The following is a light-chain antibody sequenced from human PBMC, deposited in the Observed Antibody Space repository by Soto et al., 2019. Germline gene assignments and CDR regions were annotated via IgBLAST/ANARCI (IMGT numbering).Light chain of an antibody. J-gene: IGLJ1*01. CDR2: EVS. V-gene: IGLV2-8*01. Sequence: QSALTQPASVSGSPGQSITISCTGTSSDVGSYNYVSWYQQHPGKAPKLMIYEVSKRPSGVPDRFSGSKSGNTASLTVSGLQAEDEADYYCSSYAGSNNVFGTGTKVTVL. CDR1: SSDVGSYNY. CDR3: SSYAGSNNV.